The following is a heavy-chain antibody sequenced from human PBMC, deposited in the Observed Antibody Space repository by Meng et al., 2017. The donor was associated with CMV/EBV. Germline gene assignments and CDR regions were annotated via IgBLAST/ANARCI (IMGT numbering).Heavy chain of an antibody. V-gene: IGHV3-48*03. CDR2: ISIGGTTR. D-gene: IGHD2-2*01. CDR3: ARERVRNFVVAPGASRTAAPAGMDV. Sequence: GESLKISCAASGFTFSSYEMNWVRQAPGKGLEWISYISIGGTTRYYADSVMGRFTISRDNAKNTLYLQMNSLRAEDTAVYYCARERVRNFVVAPGASRTAAPAGMDVWGQGTAVTVSS. CDR1: GFTFSSYE. J-gene: IGHJ6*02.